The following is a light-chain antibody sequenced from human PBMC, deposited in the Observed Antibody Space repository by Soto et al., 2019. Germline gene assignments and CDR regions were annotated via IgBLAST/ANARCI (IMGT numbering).Light chain of an antibody. Sequence: QSALTQPASVSESPGQSISISCGGGRNDIGTYNLVSWYQQHPDKAPKLIIYEGNKRPSGVSNRFSGSRSGNTASLTISGLQAEDEADYYCCSYTDGSSLLFGGGTKLTVL. CDR2: EGN. CDR3: CSYTDGSSLL. V-gene: IGLV2-23*01. CDR1: RNDIGTYNL. J-gene: IGLJ3*02.